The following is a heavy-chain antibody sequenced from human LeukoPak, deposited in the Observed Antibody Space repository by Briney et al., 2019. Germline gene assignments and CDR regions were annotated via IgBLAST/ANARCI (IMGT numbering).Heavy chain of an antibody. CDR2: IYSTGIT. V-gene: IGHV3-53*01. Sequence: GGSLRLSCAASGFTVSSNYMNWVRQAPGKGLEWVSVIYSTGITHYADSVKGRFTISRDNSKNTLYLQMNSLRSEDTAVYYCAAPVVVPASAFDIWGQGTMVTVSS. D-gene: IGHD2-2*01. J-gene: IGHJ3*02. CDR3: AAPVVVPASAFDI. CDR1: GFTVSSNY.